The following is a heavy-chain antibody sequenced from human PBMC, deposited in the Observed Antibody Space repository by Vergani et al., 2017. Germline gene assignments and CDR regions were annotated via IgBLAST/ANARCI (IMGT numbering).Heavy chain of an antibody. CDR3: AKANPRNSGYDYLYYYHAMDV. CDR2: ISGSGGST. V-gene: IGHV3-23*04. J-gene: IGHJ6*02. CDR1: GFTFNHYA. D-gene: IGHD5-12*01. Sequence: EVQLEESGGGLVLPGRSLRLSCVASGFTFNHYAMNWVRQAPGTGLEWVSGISGSGGSTYYAGSVKGRFTISRDSSKNTLYLQMNSLSAGDTAVYYCAKANPRNSGYDYLYYYHAMDVWGQGTTVTVSS.